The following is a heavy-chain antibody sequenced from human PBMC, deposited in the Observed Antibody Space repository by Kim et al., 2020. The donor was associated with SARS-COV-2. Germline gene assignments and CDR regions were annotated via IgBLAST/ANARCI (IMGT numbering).Heavy chain of an antibody. Sequence: GGSLRLSCAASGFTFDDYTMHWVRQAPGKGLEWVSLISWDGGSTYYADSVKGRFTISRDNSKNSLYLQMNSLRTEDTALYYCAKDKTPDYYDSSGYWGAGFDYWGQGTLVTVSS. D-gene: IGHD3-22*01. CDR1: GFTFDDYT. CDR3: AKDKTPDYYDSSGYWGAGFDY. J-gene: IGHJ4*02. CDR2: ISWDGGST. V-gene: IGHV3-43*01.